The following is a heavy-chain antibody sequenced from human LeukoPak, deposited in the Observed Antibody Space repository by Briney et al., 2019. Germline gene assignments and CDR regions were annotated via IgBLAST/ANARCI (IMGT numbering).Heavy chain of an antibody. CDR2: ISGSGGST. CDR1: GFTFSSYA. Sequence: PGGSLRLSCAASGFTFSSYAMNWVRQAPGKGLEWVSAISGSGGSTYYADSVKGRFTISRDNSKNTLYLQMDSLRAEDTAVYYCAKGRGDYDILTGYNWFDPWGQGTLVTVSS. D-gene: IGHD3-9*01. CDR3: AKGRGDYDILTGYNWFDP. J-gene: IGHJ5*02. V-gene: IGHV3-23*01.